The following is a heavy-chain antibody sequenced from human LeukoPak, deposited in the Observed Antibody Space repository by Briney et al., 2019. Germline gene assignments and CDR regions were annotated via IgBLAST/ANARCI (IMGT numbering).Heavy chain of an antibody. CDR1: GYTFTSYD. D-gene: IGHD4-23*01. CDR3: ARVYRQLRPYYFDY. J-gene: IGHJ4*02. Sequence: ASVKVSCKAAGYTFTSYDINWERQATGQGLEWLGWMNPNSGNKGYAQKFQGRVTMTRNTSISTAYMELSSLRSEDTAVYYCARVYRQLRPYYFDYWGQGTLVTVSS. CDR2: MNPNSGNK. V-gene: IGHV1-8*01.